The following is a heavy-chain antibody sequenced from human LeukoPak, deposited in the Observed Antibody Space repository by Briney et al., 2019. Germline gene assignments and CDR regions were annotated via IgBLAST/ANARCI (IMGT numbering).Heavy chain of an antibody. CDR3: AEDLGGYSGYDWFGHYYGMDV. Sequence: GGSLRLSCAASGFTFSSYGMHWVRQAPGKGLEWVAVIWYDGSNKYYADSVKGRFTISRDNSKNTLYLQMNSLRAEDTAVYYCAEDLGGYSGYDWFGHYYGMDVWGQGTTVTVSS. CDR1: GFTFSSYG. D-gene: IGHD5-12*01. V-gene: IGHV3-33*06. J-gene: IGHJ6*02. CDR2: IWYDGSNK.